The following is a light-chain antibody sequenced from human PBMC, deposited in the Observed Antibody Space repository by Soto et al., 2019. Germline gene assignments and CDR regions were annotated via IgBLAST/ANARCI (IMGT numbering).Light chain of an antibody. CDR2: GAS. CDR1: QSVSSSY. V-gene: IGKV3-20*01. Sequence: EIVLTQSPGTLSLSPGERATLSCRASQSVSSSYLAWYQQKPGQAPRLLIYGASSRATGIPDRFSGSGSGTDFTLTICRLEPEDLAVYYCQQYGSSPPCTFGQGTKLEIK. J-gene: IGKJ2*02. CDR3: QQYGSSPPCT.